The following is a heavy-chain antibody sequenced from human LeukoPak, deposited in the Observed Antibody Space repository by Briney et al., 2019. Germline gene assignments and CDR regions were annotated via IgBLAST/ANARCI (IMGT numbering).Heavy chain of an antibody. V-gene: IGHV1-18*01. J-gene: IGHJ5*02. CDR1: GYTFTSYG. D-gene: IGHD2-2*01. Sequence: ASVKVSCKASGYTFTSYGIGWVRQAPGQGLEWMGWISAYNGNTNYAQKLQGRVTKNTDTSTSTAYMELRSLRSDDTAVHYCARDRGGGLVVPAAICRFDPWGQGTLVTVSS. CDR3: ARDRGGGLVVPAAICRFDP. CDR2: ISAYNGNT.